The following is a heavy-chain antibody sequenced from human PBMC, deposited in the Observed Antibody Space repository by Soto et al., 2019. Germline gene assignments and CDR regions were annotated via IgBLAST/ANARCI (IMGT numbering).Heavy chain of an antibody. D-gene: IGHD3-10*01. J-gene: IGHJ4*02. Sequence: QVQLVQSGAEVKKPGSSVKVSCKASGGTFSSYAISWVRQAPGQGLEWMGGIIPIFGTANYAQKFQGRVTITADESTSTAYMELSSLRSEDTAVYYCASIVPDYYGSGFPYYFDYWGQGTLVTVSS. CDR3: ASIVPDYYGSGFPYYFDY. CDR1: GGTFSSYA. CDR2: IIPIFGTA. V-gene: IGHV1-69*12.